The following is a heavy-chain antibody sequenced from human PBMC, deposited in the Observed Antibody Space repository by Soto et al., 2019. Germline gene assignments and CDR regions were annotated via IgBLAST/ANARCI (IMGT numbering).Heavy chain of an antibody. J-gene: IGHJ6*02. V-gene: IGHV3-30*03. D-gene: IGHD6-6*01. CDR2: ISNNGINK. CDR1: GFTFSTYG. CDR3: ARVIRADSTSSNFYYYSGLDV. Sequence: GGSLRLSCAASGFTFSTYGMHWVRQAPGKGLEWLAVISNNGINKYYADSVKGRFTISRDNSKDTLFLQMNSLRGEDTAIYYCARVIRADSTSSNFYYYSGLDVWGQGTTVT.